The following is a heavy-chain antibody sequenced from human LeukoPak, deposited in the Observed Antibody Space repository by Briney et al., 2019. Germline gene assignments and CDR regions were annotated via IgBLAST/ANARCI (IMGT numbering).Heavy chain of an antibody. CDR3: ATDRPLRALDY. J-gene: IGHJ4*02. V-gene: IGHV1-18*01. D-gene: IGHD3-10*01. Sequence: KLQGRVTMTTDTSTSTAYMELRSLRSDDTAVYYCATDRPLRALDYWGQGTLVTVSS.